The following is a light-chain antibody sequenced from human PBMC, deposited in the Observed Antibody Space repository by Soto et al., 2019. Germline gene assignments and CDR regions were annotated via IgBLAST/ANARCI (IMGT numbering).Light chain of an antibody. V-gene: IGKV1-39*01. CDR1: RSIRTY. Sequence: DIQMTQSPSSLSASVGDRVTISCRASRSIRTYLNWYQLKPGKAPKLLIYATSTLQNGVPLRFSGSGSGTDFTLTISSLQPEDFATYYCQQSYSSPRFTFGPGTKVDFK. CDR2: ATS. J-gene: IGKJ3*01. CDR3: QQSYSSPRFT.